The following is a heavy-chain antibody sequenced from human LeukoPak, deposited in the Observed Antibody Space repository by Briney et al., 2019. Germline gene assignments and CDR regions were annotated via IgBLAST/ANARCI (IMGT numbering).Heavy chain of an antibody. CDR2: IIPIFGTA. CDR1: GGTFSSYA. CDR3: ARFAAGESHFDY. J-gene: IGHJ4*02. D-gene: IGHD6-13*01. V-gene: IGHV1-69*05. Sequence: GASVKVSCKASGGTFSSYAISWVRQAPGQGLEWMGGIIPIFGTANYAQKFQGRVTITTDESTSTAYMELSSLRSEDTAVYYCARFAAGESHFDYWGQGTLVTVSS.